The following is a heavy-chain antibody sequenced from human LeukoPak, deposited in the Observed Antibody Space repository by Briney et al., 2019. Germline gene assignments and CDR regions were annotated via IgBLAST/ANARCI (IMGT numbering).Heavy chain of an antibody. V-gene: IGHV3-30*03. CDR3: ARESRTDAFDI. D-gene: IGHD5/OR15-5a*01. J-gene: IGHJ3*02. CDR1: GFPFNAYW. CDR2: ISYDGSNK. Sequence: GGSLRLSCAASGFPFNAYWMTWVRQAPGKGLEWVAVISYDGSNKYYADSVKGRFTISRDNSKNTLYLQMNSLRAEDTAVYYCARESRTDAFDIWGQGTMVTVSS.